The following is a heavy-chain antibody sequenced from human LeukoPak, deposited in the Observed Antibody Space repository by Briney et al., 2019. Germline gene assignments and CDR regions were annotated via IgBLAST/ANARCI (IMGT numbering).Heavy chain of an antibody. Sequence: GGSLRLSCAASGFTFSSYAMSWVRQAPGKGLEWVSAISGSGGSTYYADSVKGRFTISRDNSKNTLYLQMNSLGAEDTAVYYCAKGGLRLRYFDWPDYWGQGTLVTVSS. CDR1: GFTFSSYA. V-gene: IGHV3-23*01. D-gene: IGHD3-9*01. J-gene: IGHJ4*02. CDR3: AKGGLRLRYFDWPDY. CDR2: ISGSGGST.